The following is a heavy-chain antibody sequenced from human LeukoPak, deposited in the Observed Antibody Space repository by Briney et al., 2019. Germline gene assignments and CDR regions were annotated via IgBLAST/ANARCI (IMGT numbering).Heavy chain of an antibody. CDR3: AKDRGVEWELTDAFDI. D-gene: IGHD1-26*01. CDR1: GFTFSSYA. Sequence: TGGSLRLSCAASGFTFSSYAMSWVRKAPGKGLEWVSAISGSGDNTHYADSVKGRFTISRDNSKNTLYLQMNSLRAEDTAVYYCAKDRGVEWELTDAFDIWGQGTMVTVSS. V-gene: IGHV3-23*01. J-gene: IGHJ3*02. CDR2: ISGSGDNT.